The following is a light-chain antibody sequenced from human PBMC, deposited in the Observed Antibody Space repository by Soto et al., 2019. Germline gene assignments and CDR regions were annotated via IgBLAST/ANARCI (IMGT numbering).Light chain of an antibody. CDR1: QSIFFSSNNKNY. CDR2: WAS. J-gene: IGKJ1*01. V-gene: IGKV4-1*01. Sequence: DIVMTQSPDSLAVSLGERATIHCKSSQSIFFSSNNKNYLAWYQQKPGQPPKLLIYWASTLESGVPDRLSGGGSGTDFTLTISSLQAEDVAIYYCHQYYINPPTFGQGTKVEIK. CDR3: HQYYINPPT.